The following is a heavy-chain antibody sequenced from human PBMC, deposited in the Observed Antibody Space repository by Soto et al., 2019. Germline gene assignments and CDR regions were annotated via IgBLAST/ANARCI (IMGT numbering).Heavy chain of an antibody. J-gene: IGHJ6*02. CDR2: IYYSGST. CDR3: ARRARYYYYGMDV. CDR1: GGSISSYY. Sequence: RSLTCTVSGGSISSYYWSWIRQPPGKGLEWIGYIYYSGSTNYNPSLKSRVTISVDTSKNQFSLKLSSVTAADTAVYYCARRARYYYYGMDVWGQGTTVTVSS. V-gene: IGHV4-59*01.